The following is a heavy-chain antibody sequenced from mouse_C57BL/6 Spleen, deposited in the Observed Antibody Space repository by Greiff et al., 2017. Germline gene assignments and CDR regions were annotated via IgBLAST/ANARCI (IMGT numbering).Heavy chain of an antibody. D-gene: IGHD1-1*01. CDR1: GFTFSSYT. Sequence: EVKLVESGGGLVKPGGSLKLSCAASGFTFSSYTMSWVRQTPEKRLEWVATISGGGGNTYYPDSVKGRFTISRDNAKNTLYLQMSSLRSEDTALYYCASPYYGSSSFAYWGQGTLVTVSA. V-gene: IGHV5-9*01. CDR2: ISGGGGNT. CDR3: ASPYYGSSSFAY. J-gene: IGHJ3*01.